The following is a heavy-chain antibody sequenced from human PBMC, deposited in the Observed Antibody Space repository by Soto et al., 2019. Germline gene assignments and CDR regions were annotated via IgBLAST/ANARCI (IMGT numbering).Heavy chain of an antibody. CDR3: ATANVDTAMVPEH. V-gene: IGHV3-33*01. J-gene: IGHJ4*02. CDR2: IWYDGSNK. CDR1: GFTFSSYG. D-gene: IGHD5-18*01. Sequence: HPGGSLRLSCAASGFTFSSYGMHWVRQAPGKGLEWVAVIWYDGSNKYYADSVKGRFTISRDNSKNTLYLQMNSLRAEDTAVYYCATANVDTAMVPEHWGQGTLVTVSS.